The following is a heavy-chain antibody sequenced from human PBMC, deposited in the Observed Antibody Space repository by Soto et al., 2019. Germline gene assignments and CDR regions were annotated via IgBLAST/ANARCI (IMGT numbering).Heavy chain of an antibody. D-gene: IGHD3-10*01. V-gene: IGHV4-59*01. CDR1: GGSISSYY. CDR2: IYYSGST. CDR3: AALYYYGSGSYYNYYYYYGMDV. Sequence: PSETLSLTCTVSGGSISSYYWSWIRQPPGKXLEWIGYIYYSGSTNYNPSLKSRVTISVDTSKNQFSLKLSSVTAADTAVYYCAALYYYGSGSYYNYYYYYGMDVWGQGTTVTVSS. J-gene: IGHJ6*02.